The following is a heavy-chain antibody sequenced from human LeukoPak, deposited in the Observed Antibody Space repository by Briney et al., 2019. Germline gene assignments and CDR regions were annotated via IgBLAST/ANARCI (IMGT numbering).Heavy chain of an antibody. CDR3: ASGVREKFL. V-gene: IGHV3-48*01. Sequence: GGSLRLSCAASGFTFSSYSMNWVRQAPGKGLEWVSYISSSSSTIYYADSAKGRFTISRDNAKNSLYLQMNSLRAEDTAVYYCASGVREKFLWGQGTLVTVSS. CDR1: GFTFSSYS. D-gene: IGHD3-10*01. CDR2: ISSSSSTI. J-gene: IGHJ4*02.